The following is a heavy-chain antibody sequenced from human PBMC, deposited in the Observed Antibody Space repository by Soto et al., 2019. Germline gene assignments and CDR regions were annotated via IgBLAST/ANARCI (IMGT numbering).Heavy chain of an antibody. V-gene: IGHV2-26*04. CDR2: IFSNDEK. D-gene: IGHD6-13*01. J-gene: IGHJ5*02. Sequence: QVTVKESGPVLVKPTETLTLTCTVSGFSLSNAGLGVSWIRQPPGKALEWLAHIFSNDEKSYSTSLKSRLTIPKDTSKGQVVLIMTNMDPVDTATYYCASTYSTSWYWFDPWGQGTLVTVSS. CDR1: GFSLSNAGLG. CDR3: ASTYSTSWYWFDP.